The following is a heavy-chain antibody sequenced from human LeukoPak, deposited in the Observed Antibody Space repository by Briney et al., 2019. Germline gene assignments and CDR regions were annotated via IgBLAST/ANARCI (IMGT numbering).Heavy chain of an antibody. V-gene: IGHV3-48*04. J-gene: IGHJ5*02. CDR2: ISSSSSTI. Sequence: GGSLRLSCAASGFTFSSYSMNWVRQAPGKGLEWVSYISSSSSTIYYADSVKGRFTISRDNAKNSLYLQMNSLRAEDTAVYYCARDSHTVLRYFDWLQQTNWFDPWGQGTLVTVSS. D-gene: IGHD3-9*01. CDR3: ARDSHTVLRYFDWLQQTNWFDP. CDR1: GFTFSSYS.